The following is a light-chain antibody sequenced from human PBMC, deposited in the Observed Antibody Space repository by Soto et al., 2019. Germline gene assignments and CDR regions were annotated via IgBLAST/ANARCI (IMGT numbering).Light chain of an antibody. J-gene: IGKJ4*01. CDR1: QSVSSY. CDR3: QQRSNWLT. Sequence: EIVLTQSPATLSLSPGERATLSCRASQSVSSYLAWYQQKPGQAPRLLIYDASNRATGIPARFSGSGSGTEXXXXXXSLEPEDFAVYYCQQRSNWLTFGGGTKVDIK. CDR2: DAS. V-gene: IGKV3-11*01.